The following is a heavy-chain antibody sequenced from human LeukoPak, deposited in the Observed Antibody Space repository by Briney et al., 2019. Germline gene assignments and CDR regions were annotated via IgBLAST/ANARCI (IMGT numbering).Heavy chain of an antibody. J-gene: IGHJ3*02. V-gene: IGHV4-31*03. CDR2: IYYSGST. D-gene: IGHD3-22*01. CDR3: ATEGYDSSGYYRDAFDI. Sequence: SETLSLTCTVSGGSVSSGSYYWSWIRQHPGKGLEWIGYIYYSGSTYYNPSLKSRVTISVDTSKNQFSLKLSSVTAADTAVYYCATEGYDSSGYYRDAFDIWGQGTMVTVSS. CDR1: GGSVSSGSYY.